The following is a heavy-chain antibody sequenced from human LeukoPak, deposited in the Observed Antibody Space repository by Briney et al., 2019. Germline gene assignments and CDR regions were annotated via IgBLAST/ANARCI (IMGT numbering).Heavy chain of an antibody. Sequence: GGSLRLPCAASGFTFSSYSMNWVRQAPGKGLEWVSSISSSSSYIYYADSVKGRFTISRDNAKNSLYLQMNSLRAEDTAVYYCARALGRMAAAGPPEGYWGQGTLVTVSS. CDR2: ISSSSSYI. CDR1: GFTFSSYS. CDR3: ARALGRMAAAGPPEGY. V-gene: IGHV3-21*01. J-gene: IGHJ4*02. D-gene: IGHD6-13*01.